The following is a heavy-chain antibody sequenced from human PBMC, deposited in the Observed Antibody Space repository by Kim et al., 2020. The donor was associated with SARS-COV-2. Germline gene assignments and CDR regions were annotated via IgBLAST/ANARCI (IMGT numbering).Heavy chain of an antibody. CDR3: ARAEWELPDLYYFDY. J-gene: IGHJ4*02. V-gene: IGHV1-2*02. D-gene: IGHD1-26*01. Sequence: KFQGRVTMTRDTSISTAYMELSRLRSDDTAVYYCARAEWELPDLYYFDYWGQGTLVTVSS.